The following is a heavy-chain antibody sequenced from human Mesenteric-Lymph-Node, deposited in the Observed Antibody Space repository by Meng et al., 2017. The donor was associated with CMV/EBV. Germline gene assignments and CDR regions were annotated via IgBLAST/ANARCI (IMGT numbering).Heavy chain of an antibody. CDR3: AKDFYGDPFYFDC. V-gene: IGHV3-23*01. J-gene: IGHJ4*02. CDR1: GFTFSSYA. CDR2: ISGSGGST. D-gene: IGHD4-17*01. Sequence: GESLKISCAASGFTFSSYAMSWVRQAPGKGLEWVSAISGSGGSTYYADSVKGRFTISRDNSKNTLYLQMNSLRAEDTAVYYCAKDFYGDPFYFDCWGQGTLVTVSS.